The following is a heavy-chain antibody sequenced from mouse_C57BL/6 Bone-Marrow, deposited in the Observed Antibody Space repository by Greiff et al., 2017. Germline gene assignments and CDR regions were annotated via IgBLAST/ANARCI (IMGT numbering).Heavy chain of an antibody. CDR3: ARHAYYSYYDSTMDY. CDR1: GFSLTSYG. Sequence: VQLKDSGPGLVAPSQSLSITCTVSGFSLTSYGVHWVRQPPGKGLEWLGVIWSDGSTTYNSALKYRLSISKDNSKSQDFLKLNSLQAADTAMYSCARHAYYSYYDSTMDYWGQGTSVTVAS. D-gene: IGHD2-12*01. J-gene: IGHJ4*01. V-gene: IGHV2-6-1*01. CDR2: IWSDGST.